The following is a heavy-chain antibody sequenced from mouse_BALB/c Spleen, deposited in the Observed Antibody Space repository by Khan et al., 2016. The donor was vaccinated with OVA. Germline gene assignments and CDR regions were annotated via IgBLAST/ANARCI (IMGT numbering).Heavy chain of an antibody. V-gene: IGHV1-7*01. CDR1: GYTFTTYW. Sequence: QVQLQQSGAELAKPGASVRMSCKASGYTFTTYWMHWVKQRPGQGLEWIGYINPITGYTEYNQRFKDKATLTADKSSSTAYMQLNSLTSEDSADYYCARERSTMITWFAYWGQGTLVTVSA. J-gene: IGHJ3*01. CDR3: ARERSTMITWFAY. D-gene: IGHD2-4*01. CDR2: INPITGYT.